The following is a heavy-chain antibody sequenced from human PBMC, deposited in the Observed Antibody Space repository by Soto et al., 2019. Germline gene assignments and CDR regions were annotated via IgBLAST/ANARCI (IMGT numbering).Heavy chain of an antibody. J-gene: IGHJ6*02. CDR2: ISYDGSNK. CDR1: GFTFSSYG. D-gene: IGHD6-13*01. Sequence: QVQLVESGGGVVQPGRSLRLSCAASGFTFSSYGMHWVRQAPGKGLEWVAVISYDGSNKYYADSVKGRFTISRDNSKNTLYLRMNSLGAEDTAGYYCAKDSSSWSRSYYGMDVWGQGTTVTVSS. V-gene: IGHV3-30*18. CDR3: AKDSSSWSRSYYGMDV.